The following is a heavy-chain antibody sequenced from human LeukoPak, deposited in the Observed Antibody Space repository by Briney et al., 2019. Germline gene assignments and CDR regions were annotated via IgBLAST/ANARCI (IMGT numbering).Heavy chain of an antibody. CDR3: ACPVEDLLSF. CDR2: IYPGDSHT. D-gene: IGHD1-26*01. Sequence: GESLKISCKGFGYRFSIYWIGWVRQLPGKGLEWMGIIYPGDSHTRYSPSFQGQVTISADKSISTVYLQWSSLKASDTAMYYCACPVEDLLSFWGQGTLVTVSS. J-gene: IGHJ4*02. V-gene: IGHV5-51*01. CDR1: GYRFSIYW.